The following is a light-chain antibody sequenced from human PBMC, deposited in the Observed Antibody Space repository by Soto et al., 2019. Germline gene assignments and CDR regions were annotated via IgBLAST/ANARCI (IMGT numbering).Light chain of an antibody. J-gene: IGKJ1*01. CDR2: AAS. CDR3: QQANSFPPWT. V-gene: IGKV1-12*01. CDR1: QDISRW. Sequence: DIQMTQSPSSVSASVGDRVTITCRASQDISRWLAWYQQKPGKAPKLLIYAASSLQSGVPSRFSGSGSGTAFTLTITSLQPEDFATYYRQQANSFPPWTFGQGTKVEIK.